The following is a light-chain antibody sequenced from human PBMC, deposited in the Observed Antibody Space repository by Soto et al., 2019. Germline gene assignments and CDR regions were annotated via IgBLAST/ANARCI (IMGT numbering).Light chain of an antibody. V-gene: IGKV1-39*01. J-gene: IGKJ1*01. Sequence: DIPMTQSPSSLSASVGDRVTITCRATQSISSDLNWYQQKPGKAPKLLIYAASSLDGGVPSKFSGSGSGTDFTLTISSLQPEDVATYYCQQSYTTPWTFGQGTKVEIK. CDR3: QQSYTTPWT. CDR2: AAS. CDR1: QSISSD.